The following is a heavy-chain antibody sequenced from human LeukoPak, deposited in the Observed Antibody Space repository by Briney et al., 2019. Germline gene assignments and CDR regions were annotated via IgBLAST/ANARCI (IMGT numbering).Heavy chain of an antibody. CDR3: ARGILYCSGGSCYGYFDY. CDR2: INPNSGGT. D-gene: IGHD2-15*01. CDR1: GYTFTGYY. V-gene: IGHV1-2*02. J-gene: IGHJ4*02. Sequence: GASVMVSCKASGYTFTGYYIHWVRQAPGQGLVWMGWINPNSGGTNYAQKFQGRVTMTRDTSISTAYMELSRLTSDDTAVYYCARGILYCSGGSCYGYFDYWGQGTLVTVSS.